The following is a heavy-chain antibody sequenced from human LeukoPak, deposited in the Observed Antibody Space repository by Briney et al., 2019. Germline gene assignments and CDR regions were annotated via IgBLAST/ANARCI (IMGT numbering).Heavy chain of an antibody. D-gene: IGHD1-14*01. CDR2: VSGDGGST. CDR1: GFTFSNYA. CDR3: AKDTTPPKVGFDP. V-gene: IGHV3-23*01. Sequence: GGSLRLSCAASGFTFSNYALGWVRQAPGQGLGWVSAVSGDGGSTYYADSVKGRFTISRDNSKNTLHLQMNSLRAEDTAVYYCAKDTTPPKVGFDPWGQGTLVTVSS. J-gene: IGHJ5*02.